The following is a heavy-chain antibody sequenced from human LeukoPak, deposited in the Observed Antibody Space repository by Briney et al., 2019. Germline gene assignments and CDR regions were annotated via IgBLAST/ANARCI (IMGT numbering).Heavy chain of an antibody. D-gene: IGHD2-15*01. Sequence: GASVKVSCKASGGTFSSYAISWVRQAPGQGLEWMGGIIPIFGTANYAQKFQGRVTITTDESTSTAYMELSSLRSEDTAVYYCAREGNIDTHWFDPWGQGTLVTVSS. J-gene: IGHJ5*02. CDR3: AREGNIDTHWFDP. V-gene: IGHV1-69*05. CDR1: GGTFSSYA. CDR2: IIPIFGTA.